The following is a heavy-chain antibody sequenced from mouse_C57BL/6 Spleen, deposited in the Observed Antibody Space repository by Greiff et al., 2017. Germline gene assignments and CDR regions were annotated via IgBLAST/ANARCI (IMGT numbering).Heavy chain of an antibody. D-gene: IGHD4-1*01. CDR2: ISSGSSTI. CDR1: GFTFSDYG. J-gene: IGHJ2*01. CDR3: ARRGTGTFFDY. V-gene: IGHV5-17*01. Sequence: DVMLVESGGGLVKPGGSLKLSCAASGFTFSDYGMHWVRQAPEKGLEWVAYISSGSSTIYYADTVKGRFTISRDNAKNTLFLQMTSLRSEDTAMYYGARRGTGTFFDYWGQGTTLTVSS.